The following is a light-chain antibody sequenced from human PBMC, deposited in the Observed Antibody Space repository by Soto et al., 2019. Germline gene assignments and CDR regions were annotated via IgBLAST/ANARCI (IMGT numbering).Light chain of an antibody. CDR2: LSF. CDR1: QSLLHSNGNTY. V-gene: IGKV2-28*01. J-gene: IGKJ1*01. CDR3: MQGLHGPCT. Sequence: DVVMTQSPLSLPVTPGEPASISCRSSQSLLHSNGNTYLDWYLQKPGQSPQLLIYLSFNRASGVPDRFSGSGTGTDFTLKISRVEAEDVGVYYCMQGLHGPCTFGQGTKVEIK.